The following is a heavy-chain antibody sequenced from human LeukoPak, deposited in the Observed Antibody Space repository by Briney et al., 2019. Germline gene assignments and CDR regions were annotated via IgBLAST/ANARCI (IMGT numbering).Heavy chain of an antibody. D-gene: IGHD3-10*01. Sequence: GASVKVSCKASGYTFTSYDINKVRQATGKGLEWKGRMDPNSGNTGYAQKFQGRVTMTRNTSISSAYMELSSLRSEDTAVYYCARDLGHYYGSGSYYNGQGPYYFDYWGQGTLVTVSS. CDR1: GYTFTSYD. CDR3: ARDLGHYYGSGSYYNGQGPYYFDY. J-gene: IGHJ4*02. CDR2: MDPNSGNT. V-gene: IGHV1-8*01.